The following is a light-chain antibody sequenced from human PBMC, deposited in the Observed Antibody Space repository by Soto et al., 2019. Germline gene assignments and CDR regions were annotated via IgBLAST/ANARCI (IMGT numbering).Light chain of an antibody. Sequence: QSVLTQPASVSGSPGQSITIPCIGTRSDIGGYNYVSWHQQHPGKAPKLMIYDAYERPLGVSNRFSGSKSGNTASLTISGLQNEDEADYYCSSYKDERSYVFGSGTKVTVL. J-gene: IGLJ1*01. CDR3: SSYKDERSYV. CDR2: DAY. CDR1: RSDIGGYNY. V-gene: IGLV2-14*03.